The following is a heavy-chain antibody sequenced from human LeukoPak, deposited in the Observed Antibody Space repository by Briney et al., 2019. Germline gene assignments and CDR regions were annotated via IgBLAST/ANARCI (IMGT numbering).Heavy chain of an antibody. Sequence: GGSLRLSCAASGFTFSSYGMHWVRQAPGKGLEWVAFIRYEGSNKYYADSVKGRFTISRDNSKNTLYLQMNSLRAEDTAVYYCAKDGNKYCSSTSCYGWFDPWGQGTLVTVSS. V-gene: IGHV3-30*02. CDR1: GFTFSSYG. D-gene: IGHD2-2*01. J-gene: IGHJ5*02. CDR3: AKDGNKYCSSTSCYGWFDP. CDR2: IRYEGSNK.